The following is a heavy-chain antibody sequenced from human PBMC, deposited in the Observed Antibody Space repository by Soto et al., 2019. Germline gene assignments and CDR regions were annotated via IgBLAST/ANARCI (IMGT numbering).Heavy chain of an antibody. D-gene: IGHD2-21*02. CDR1: GFIFSEYW. J-gene: IGHJ6*02. Sequence: PGGSLRLSCAASGFIFSEYWMHWVRQAPWKGLEWVSRIKSDGSGAYYADSVRGRLTISRDNSKNTLYLQMNSLRAEDTAVYYCASGVVTPYYYYGMDVWGQGTTVTVSS. CDR2: IKSDGSGA. V-gene: IGHV3-74*01. CDR3: ASGVVTPYYYYGMDV.